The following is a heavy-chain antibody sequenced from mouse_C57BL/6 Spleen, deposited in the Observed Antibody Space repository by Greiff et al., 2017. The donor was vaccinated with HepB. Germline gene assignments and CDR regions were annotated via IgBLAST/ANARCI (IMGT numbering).Heavy chain of an antibody. J-gene: IGHJ4*01. CDR2: IYPGSGST. CDR1: GYTFTSYW. V-gene: IGHV1-55*01. D-gene: IGHD2-4*01. Sequence: QVQLQQPGAELVKPGASVKMSCKASGYTFTSYWITWVKQRPGQGLEWIGDIYPGSGSTNYNEKFKSKATLTVDTSSSTAYMQLSSLTSEDSAVYYSARSYDYDDIMDYWGQGTSVTVSS. CDR3: ARSYDYDDIMDY.